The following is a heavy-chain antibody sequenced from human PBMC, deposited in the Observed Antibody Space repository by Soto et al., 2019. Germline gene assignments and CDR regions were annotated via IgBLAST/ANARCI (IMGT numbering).Heavy chain of an antibody. CDR2: INAGNGNT. V-gene: IGHV1-3*01. CDR3: ARDKRLGLFDY. CDR1: GYTFTSYA. D-gene: IGHD1-7*01. Sequence: ASVKVCCKASGYTFTSYAMHWVRQAPGQRLEWMGWINAGNGNTKYSQKFQGRVTITRDTSASTAYMELSSLRSEDTAVYYCARDKRLGLFDYWGQGTLVTVSS. J-gene: IGHJ4*02.